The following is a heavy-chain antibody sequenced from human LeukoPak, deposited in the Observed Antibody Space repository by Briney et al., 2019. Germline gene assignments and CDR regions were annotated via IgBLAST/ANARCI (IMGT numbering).Heavy chain of an antibody. J-gene: IGHJ5*02. CDR1: GFTFSSYW. CDR2: IKQDGSEK. Sequence: GGSLRLSCAASGFTFSSYWMSWVRQAPGKGLEWVANIKQDGSEKYYVDSVKGRFTISRDNAKNSLYLQMNSLRAEDTAVYYCARDRTSSDTPTGPWGQGTLVTVSS. D-gene: IGHD5-18*01. CDR3: ARDRTSSDTPTGP. V-gene: IGHV3-7*01.